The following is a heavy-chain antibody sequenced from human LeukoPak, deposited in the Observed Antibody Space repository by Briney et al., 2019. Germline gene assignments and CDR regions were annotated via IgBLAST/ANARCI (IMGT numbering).Heavy chain of an antibody. D-gene: IGHD5-12*01. V-gene: IGHV3-66*01. J-gene: IGHJ4*02. CDR1: EYSVGSNY. Sequence: AGGSLRLSCAASEYSVGSNYMTWVRQAPGKGLEWVSLIYSGGSTYYADSVKGRFTISRDNSKNTLFLQMNGLRDEDTAVYYCAKGGYFYFDYWGQGTQVTVSS. CDR3: AKGGYFYFDY. CDR2: IYSGGST.